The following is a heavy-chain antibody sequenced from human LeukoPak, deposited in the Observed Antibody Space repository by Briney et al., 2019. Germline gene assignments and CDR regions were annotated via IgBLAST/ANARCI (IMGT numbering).Heavy chain of an antibody. V-gene: IGHV4-39*01. J-gene: IGHJ5*02. CDR3: AGVVVAATAWFDP. CDR1: GGSISSSSYY. Sequence: PSETLSLTCTVSGGSISSSSYYWGWIRQPPGKGLEWIGSIYYSGSTYYNPSLKSRVTISVDTSKNQFSLKLSSVTAADTAVYYCAGVVVAATAWFDPWGQGTLVTVSS. CDR2: IYYSGST. D-gene: IGHD2-15*01.